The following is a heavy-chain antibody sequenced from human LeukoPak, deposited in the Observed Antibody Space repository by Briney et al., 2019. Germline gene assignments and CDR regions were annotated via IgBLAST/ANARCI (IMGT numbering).Heavy chain of an antibody. CDR1: GYTFTSYY. Sequence: ASVKVSCKASGYTFTSYYMHWVRQAPGQGLEWMGLINPTGGSTGYAQKFQGRVTMTRDMSTSTVYMELSSLRSEDTAVYYCASHLRGSSTSCCPHDAFDIWGQGTMVTVSS. J-gene: IGHJ3*02. CDR2: INPTGGST. V-gene: IGHV1-46*01. D-gene: IGHD2-2*01. CDR3: ASHLRGSSTSCCPHDAFDI.